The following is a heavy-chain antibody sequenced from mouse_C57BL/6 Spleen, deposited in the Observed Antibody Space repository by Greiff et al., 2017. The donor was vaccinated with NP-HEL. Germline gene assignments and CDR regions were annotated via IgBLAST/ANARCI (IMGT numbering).Heavy chain of an antibody. V-gene: IGHV5-4*01. CDR2: ISDGGSYT. Sequence: EVKLMESGGGLVKPGGSLKLSCAASGFTFSSYAMSWVRQTPEKRLEWVATISDGGSYTYYPDNVKGRFTISRDNAKNHLYLQMSHLKSEDTAMYYCAREGYSNYRGAMDYWGQGTSVTVSS. D-gene: IGHD2-5*01. J-gene: IGHJ4*01. CDR3: AREGYSNYRGAMDY. CDR1: GFTFSSYA.